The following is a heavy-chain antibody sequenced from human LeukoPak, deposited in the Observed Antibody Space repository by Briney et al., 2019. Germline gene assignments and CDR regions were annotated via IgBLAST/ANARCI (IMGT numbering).Heavy chain of an antibody. Sequence: GGSLRLSCAASGFAFSSYSMNWVRQAPGKGLEWVSSISTSSSYIYYADSVKGRFTISRDNANNSLYLQMHSLRVEDTAVYYCARAAGGYNYGPFDYWGQGTLVTVSS. CDR2: ISTSSSYI. CDR1: GFAFSSYS. CDR3: ARAAGGYNYGPFDY. D-gene: IGHD5-18*01. V-gene: IGHV3-21*01. J-gene: IGHJ4*02.